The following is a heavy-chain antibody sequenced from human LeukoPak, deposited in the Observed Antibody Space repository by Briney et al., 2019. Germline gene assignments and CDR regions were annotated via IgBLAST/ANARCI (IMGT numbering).Heavy chain of an antibody. CDR2: INPNSGGT. V-gene: IGHV1-2*02. D-gene: IGHD3-22*01. J-gene: IGHJ4*02. CDR1: GYTFTGYY. CDR3: ARGRRGDYYDSSGYYCFDY. Sequence: ASVKVSCKASGYTFTGYYMHWVRQAPGQGREWMGWINPNSGGTNYAQKFQGRVTMTRDTSISTAYMELSRLSSDDTAVYYCARGRRGDYYDSSGYYCFDYWGQGTLVTVSS.